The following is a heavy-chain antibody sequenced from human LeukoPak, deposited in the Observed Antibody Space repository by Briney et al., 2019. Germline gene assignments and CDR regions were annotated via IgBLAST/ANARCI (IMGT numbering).Heavy chain of an antibody. CDR3: AKDRRPTVSGGYFDL. V-gene: IGHV3-9*01. CDR2: ISWNSGHI. D-gene: IGHD3-10*01. CDR1: GFTFDDYA. J-gene: IGHJ2*01. Sequence: GGSLRLSCAASGFTFDDYAMHWVRQAPGKGLEWVSGISWNSGHIGYADSVKGRFTISRDNAKNSLYLQMNSLRAEGTALYYCAKDRRPTVSGGYFDLWGRGTLVIVSS.